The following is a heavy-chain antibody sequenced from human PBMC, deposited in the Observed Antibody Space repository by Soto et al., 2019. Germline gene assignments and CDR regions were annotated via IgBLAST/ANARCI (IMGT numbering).Heavy chain of an antibody. CDR2: ISSSSSYI. D-gene: IGHD3-3*01. V-gene: IGHV3-21*01. CDR3: ARGQYYDFWSGYDYGMDV. Sequence: NPGGSLRLSCAASGFTFSSYSMNWVRQAPGKGLEWVSSISSSSSYIYYADSVKGRFTISRDNAKNSLYLQMNSLRAEDTAVYYCARGQYYDFWSGYDYGMDVWGQGTTVTVSS. CDR1: GFTFSSYS. J-gene: IGHJ6*02.